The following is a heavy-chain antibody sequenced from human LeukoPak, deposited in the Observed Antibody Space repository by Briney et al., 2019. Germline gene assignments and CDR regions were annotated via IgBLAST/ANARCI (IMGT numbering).Heavy chain of an antibody. J-gene: IGHJ4*02. CDR1: GGSISSYS. D-gene: IGHD5-18*01. V-gene: IGHV4-59*08. CDR2: IYYTRNT. CDR3: ARRGYSYGTMYYFDY. Sequence: PSETLFLTCTVSGGSISSYSWSWIRQPPGKGLERVGYIYYTRNTNYKASLESRVTISVDTSKTQFYLKLSSVTAADTDVYYCARRGYSYGTMYYFDYWGQGTLVTVSS.